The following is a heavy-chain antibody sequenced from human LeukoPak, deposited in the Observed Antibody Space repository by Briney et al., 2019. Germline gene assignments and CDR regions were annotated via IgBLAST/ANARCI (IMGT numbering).Heavy chain of an antibody. Sequence: GGSLRLSCEGSGFTFISYAMNWVRQAPGKGLEWVAVISYDGRNKFYGESVKGRFTISRDNSKNTLYLQMSSLRSEDTAVYYCARGYSGYDDAFDKWGQGTMVTVPS. CDR1: GFTFISYA. J-gene: IGHJ3*02. CDR2: ISYDGRNK. D-gene: IGHD5-12*01. CDR3: ARGYSGYDDAFDK. V-gene: IGHV3-30*03.